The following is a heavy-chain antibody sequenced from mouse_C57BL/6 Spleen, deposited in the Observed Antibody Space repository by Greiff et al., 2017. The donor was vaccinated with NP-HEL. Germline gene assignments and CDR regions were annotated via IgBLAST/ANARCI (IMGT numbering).Heavy chain of an antibody. D-gene: IGHD1-1*01. Sequence: VQLKQSGPGLVKPSQSLSLTCSVTGYSITSGYYWNWIRQFPGNKLEWMGYISYDGSNNYNPSLKNRISITRDTSKNQFFLKLNSVTTEDTATYYCARGGYYGSSYPFAYWGQGTLVTVSA. J-gene: IGHJ3*01. V-gene: IGHV3-6*01. CDR2: ISYDGSN. CDR3: ARGGYYGSSYPFAY. CDR1: GYSITSGYY.